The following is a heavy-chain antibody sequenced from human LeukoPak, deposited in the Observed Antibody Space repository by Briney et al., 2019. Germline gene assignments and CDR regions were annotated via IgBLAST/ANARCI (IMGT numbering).Heavy chain of an antibody. J-gene: IGHJ4*02. CDR2: IYTSGST. V-gene: IGHV4-4*07. CDR1: GGSISSYY. CDR3: ASQVVTLNYFDY. D-gene: IGHD3-22*01. Sequence: SETLSLTCTVSGGSISSYYWSWIRQPAGKGLEWIGRIYTSGSTNYNPSLKSRVTMSVDTSKNQFSLKLNSVTAADTAVYYCASQVVTLNYFDYWGQGTLVTVSS.